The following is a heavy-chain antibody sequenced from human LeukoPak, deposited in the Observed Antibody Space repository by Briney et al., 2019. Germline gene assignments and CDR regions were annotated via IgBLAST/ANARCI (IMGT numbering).Heavy chain of an antibody. D-gene: IGHD3-10*01. CDR2: VNGDLTNR. CDR3: ARDRGYGFDL. Sequence: GGSLRLSCKASGFNFDGYWVHWVRQVPGKGLVWVSYVNGDLTNRNYADSVKGRFTLSRDSAKTTLFLQMNSLRAEDTAVYYCARDRGYGFDLRGQGTMVTVSS. J-gene: IGHJ3*01. V-gene: IGHV3-74*01. CDR1: GFNFDGYW.